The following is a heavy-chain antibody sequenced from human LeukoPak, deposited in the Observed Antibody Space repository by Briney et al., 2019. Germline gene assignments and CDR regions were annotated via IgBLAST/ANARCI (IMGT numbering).Heavy chain of an antibody. V-gene: IGHV3-66*01. CDR1: GFTVSSNH. Sequence: GGSLRLSCAASGFTVSSNHMSWVRQAPGKGLEWVSVIYTGGTTYYADSVKGRFTISRDNSKNTLYLHMNSLRAEDTAVYYCARRSDWQYAMDVWGQGTTVTVSS. J-gene: IGHJ6*02. CDR3: ARRSDWQYAMDV. D-gene: IGHD3/OR15-3a*01. CDR2: IYTGGTT.